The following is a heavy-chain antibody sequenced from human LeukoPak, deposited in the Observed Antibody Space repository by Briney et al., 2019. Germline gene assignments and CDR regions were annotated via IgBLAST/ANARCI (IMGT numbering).Heavy chain of an antibody. CDR1: GFTFNSYV. Sequence: PGGSLRLSCAASGFTFNSYVMSWVRQVPGKGLEWVSGISTSGGSTYYADSVKGRFTISRDNAKNSLYLQMNSLRAEDTAVYYCAELGITMIGGVWGKGTTVTISS. D-gene: IGHD3-10*02. J-gene: IGHJ6*04. CDR3: AELGITMIGGV. CDR2: ISTSGGST. V-gene: IGHV3-23*01.